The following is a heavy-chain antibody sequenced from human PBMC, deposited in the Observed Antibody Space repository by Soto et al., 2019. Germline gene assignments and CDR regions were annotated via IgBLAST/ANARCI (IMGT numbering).Heavy chain of an antibody. CDR2: ISARGGGT. CDR1: GVTFSSYA. Sequence: GGSLRLACAASGVTFSSYAMSWVSQAPGKGLEWVSTISARGGGTYYADPMKGRFTISRDNFKNTLYLQMYSLRVEDTAVYYCARESDHWGQGTLVTVSS. V-gene: IGHV3-23*01. CDR3: ARESDH. J-gene: IGHJ4*02.